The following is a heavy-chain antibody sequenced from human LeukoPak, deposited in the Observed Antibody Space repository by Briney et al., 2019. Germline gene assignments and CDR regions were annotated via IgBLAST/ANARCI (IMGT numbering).Heavy chain of an antibody. D-gene: IGHD4-17*01. Sequence: GASXKVSCKASGYTFINYGISWVRQAPGQGLEWMGWISGYSGNTNYAQRLQGRVTMTTDTSTSTAYMELRSLRSDDTAVYYCARGGDYNWFDPWGQGTLVTVSS. V-gene: IGHV1-18*01. CDR1: GYTFINYG. CDR3: ARGGDYNWFDP. J-gene: IGHJ5*02. CDR2: ISGYSGNT.